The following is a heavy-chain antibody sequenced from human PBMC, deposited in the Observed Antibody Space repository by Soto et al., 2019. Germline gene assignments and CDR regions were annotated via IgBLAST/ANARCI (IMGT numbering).Heavy chain of an antibody. D-gene: IGHD4-17*01. CDR1: VLTFSSYA. CDR3: ARPYGGKIGDAPDL. CDR2: ISDGADSA. Sequence: GGSLRLSCVASVLTFSSYAMSWVRQVPGKGLEWVSTISDGADSAYYVDSVKGRFTISRDNSKKTLYLQMNSLRAEDSAVYYCARPYGGKIGDAPDLWGPGTMVTVSS. V-gene: IGHV3-23*01. J-gene: IGHJ3*01.